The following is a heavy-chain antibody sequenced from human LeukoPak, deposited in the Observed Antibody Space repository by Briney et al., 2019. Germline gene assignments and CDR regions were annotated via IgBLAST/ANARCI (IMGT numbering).Heavy chain of an antibody. Sequence: SETLSLTCTVSGGSISSYYWSWIRQPPGKGLEWIGYIYYSGSTNYNPSLKSRVTISVDTSKNQFSLKLSPVTAADMAVYYCARQSPCSGGSCYLAYYYYYGMDVWGQGTTVTVSS. D-gene: IGHD2-15*01. CDR2: IYYSGST. CDR3: ARQSPCSGGSCYLAYYYYYGMDV. CDR1: GGSISSYY. V-gene: IGHV4-59*08. J-gene: IGHJ6*02.